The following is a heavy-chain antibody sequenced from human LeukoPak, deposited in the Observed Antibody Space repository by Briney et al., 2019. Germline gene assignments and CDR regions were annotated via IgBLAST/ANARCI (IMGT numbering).Heavy chain of an antibody. CDR3: ARGGDCSSTSCYSFSETEYYYYCYMDV. Sequence: PSETLSLTCTVSGGSISSYYWSWIRQPPGKGLEWIGYIYYSGSTNYNPSLKSRVTISVDTPKNQFSLKLSSVTAADTAVYYCARGGDCSSTSCYSFSETEYYYYCYMDVWGKGTTVTVSS. V-gene: IGHV4-59*01. D-gene: IGHD2-2*02. CDR1: GGSISSYY. J-gene: IGHJ6*03. CDR2: IYYSGST.